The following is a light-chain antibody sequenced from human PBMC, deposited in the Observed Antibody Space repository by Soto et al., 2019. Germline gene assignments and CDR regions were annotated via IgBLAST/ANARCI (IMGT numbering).Light chain of an antibody. CDR3: QQYGSSPPNT. CDR2: GAS. V-gene: IGKV3-20*01. J-gene: IGKJ2*01. Sequence: EIVLTQSPGTLSLSPGERATLSCRASQSVSSSYLAWYQQKPGQAPRLLIYGASSRATGIPDRFSGSGSGTDVTLTISRLEPEDFAVYYCQQYGSSPPNTFGQGTKLEI. CDR1: QSVSSSY.